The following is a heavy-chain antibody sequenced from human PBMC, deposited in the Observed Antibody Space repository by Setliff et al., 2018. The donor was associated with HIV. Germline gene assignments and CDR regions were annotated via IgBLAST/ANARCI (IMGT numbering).Heavy chain of an antibody. J-gene: IGHJ4*02. D-gene: IGHD6-6*01. CDR3: ARDPASPYFDY. Sequence: PGGSLRLSCAASGFTFSSYAMHWVRRAPGKGLEWMSVIWYDGSNKYYADSVKGRFTISRDNSKNTLYLQMNSLRAEDTAVYFCARDPASPYFDYWGQGTLVTVSS. V-gene: IGHV3-33*01. CDR1: GFTFSSYA. CDR2: IWYDGSNK.